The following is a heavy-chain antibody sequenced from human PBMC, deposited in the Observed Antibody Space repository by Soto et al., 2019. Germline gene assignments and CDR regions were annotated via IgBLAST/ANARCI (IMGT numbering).Heavy chain of an antibody. J-gene: IGHJ6*02. D-gene: IGHD5-12*01. CDR3: ARDYYRFNSGYGFSMDV. CDR1: GFTFSSYA. V-gene: IGHV3-30-3*01. Sequence: GGSLRLSCAASGFTFSSYAMHWVRQAPGKGLEWVAVISYDGSYKYYTDSVKGRFTISRDKSKNLLYLQMNSLRAEDTAVYYFARDYYRFNSGYGFSMDVWGQGTTVTVSS. CDR2: ISYDGSYK.